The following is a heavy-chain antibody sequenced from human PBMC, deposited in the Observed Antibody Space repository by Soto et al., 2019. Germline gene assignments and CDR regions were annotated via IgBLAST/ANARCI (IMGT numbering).Heavy chain of an antibody. V-gene: IGHV6-1*01. CDR1: GDSVSSNSAA. D-gene: IGHD1-26*01. CDR2: TYYRSKWYN. CDR3: ARDKGSIVGATMFDY. Sequence: SQTLSLTCAISGDSVSSNSAAWHWIRQSPSRGLEWLGRTYYRSKWYNDYAVSLKSRITINPDTSKNQFSLQLNSVTPEDTAVYYCARDKGSIVGATMFDYWGQGTLVTVSS. J-gene: IGHJ4*02.